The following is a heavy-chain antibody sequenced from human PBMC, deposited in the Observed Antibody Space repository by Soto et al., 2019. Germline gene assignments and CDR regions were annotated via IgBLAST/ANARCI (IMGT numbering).Heavy chain of an antibody. J-gene: IGHJ6*02. CDR3: ARDRVRQWLTHHYYGMDV. CDR1: GFTFSSYS. D-gene: IGHD6-19*01. Sequence: GGSLRLSCAASGFTFSSYSMNWVRQAPGKGLEWVSSTSSSSSYIHYADSVKGRFTISRDNAKNLLYLQMNSLRAEDTAVYYCARDRVRQWLTHHYYGMDVWGQGTTVTVS. V-gene: IGHV3-21*01. CDR2: TSSSSSYI.